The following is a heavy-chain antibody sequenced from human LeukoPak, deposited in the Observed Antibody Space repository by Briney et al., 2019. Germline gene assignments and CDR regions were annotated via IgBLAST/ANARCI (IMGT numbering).Heavy chain of an antibody. J-gene: IGHJ4*02. CDR3: AKEKIFGVVIDY. CDR1: GFTFSSYG. CDR2: IRYDGSNK. Sequence: PGGSLRLSXAASGFTFSSYGMHWVRQAPGKGLEWVAFIRYDGSNKYYADSVKGRFTISRDNSKNTLYLQMNSLRAEDTAVYYCAKEKIFGVVIDYWGQGTLVTVSS. V-gene: IGHV3-30*02. D-gene: IGHD3-3*01.